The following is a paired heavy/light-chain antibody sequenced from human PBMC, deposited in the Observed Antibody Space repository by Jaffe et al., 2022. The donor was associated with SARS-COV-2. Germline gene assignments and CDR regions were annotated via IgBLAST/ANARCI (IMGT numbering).Light chain of an antibody. CDR3: QQYENLPLT. Sequence: DIQMTQSPSSLSASVGDRVTITCQASQDIYNYLNWYQQKPGKAPKLLIYDATNLQTGVPSRFSGSGSGTDFTFTISSLQPEDFAIYYCQQYENLPLTFGGGTKVEI. J-gene: IGKJ4*01. V-gene: IGKV1-33*01. CDR2: DAT. CDR1: QDIYNY.
Heavy chain of an antibody. V-gene: IGHV3-53*01. CDR2: LYSGGNT. CDR1: GFSVSNNH. Sequence: EVQLVESGGGLVQPGGFLRLSCATSGFSVSNNHMTWVRQAPGKGLEWVSSLYSGGNTFYADSVKGRFTISRDFSKNTLYLQMDSLRAEDTAVYYCAKYLGVIQALAHWGQGTLVTVSS. D-gene: IGHD3-16*01. J-gene: IGHJ4*02. CDR3: AKYLGVIQALAH.